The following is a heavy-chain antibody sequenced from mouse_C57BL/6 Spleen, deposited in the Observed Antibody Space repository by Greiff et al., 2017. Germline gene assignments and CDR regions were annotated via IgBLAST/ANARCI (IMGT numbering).Heavy chain of an antibody. V-gene: IGHV1-53*01. CDR2: INPSNGGT. CDR1: GYTFTSYW. J-gene: IGHJ1*03. Sequence: VQLQQPGTELVKPGASVKLSCKASGYTFTSYWMHWVKQRPGQGLEWIGNINPSNGGTNYNEKFKSKATLTVDKASSTAYMQLSSLTSEDSAVYYCARRGSSYGWYFDVWGTGTTVTVSS. D-gene: IGHD1-1*01. CDR3: ARRGSSYGWYFDV.